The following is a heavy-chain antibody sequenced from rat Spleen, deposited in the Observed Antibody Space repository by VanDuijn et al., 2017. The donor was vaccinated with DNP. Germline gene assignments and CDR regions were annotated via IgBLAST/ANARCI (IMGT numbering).Heavy chain of an antibody. CDR3: ARHEDYSSYIYGFAY. V-gene: IGHV5-7*01. CDR2: IIYDDSTT. D-gene: IGHD1-2*01. CDR1: GFTFSDYN. J-gene: IGHJ3*01. Sequence: EVQLVESGGGLVQPGRSLKLSCAASGFTFSDYNMAWVRQAPKKGLEWVATIIYDDSTTHYRDSVKGRFTISRDDAKNTQYLQMDSLRSEDTATYYCARHEDYSSYIYGFAYWGQGTLVTVSS.